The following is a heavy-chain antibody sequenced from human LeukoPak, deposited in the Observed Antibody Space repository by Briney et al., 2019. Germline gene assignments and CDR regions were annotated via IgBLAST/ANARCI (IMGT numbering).Heavy chain of an antibody. CDR3: ATENSGSYWDKGDAFDI. Sequence: GASVKVSCKVSGYTLTELSMHWVRQAPGKGLEWMGGFDPEDGETIYAQEFQGRVTMTEDTSTDTAYMELSSLRSEDTAVYYCATENSGSYWDKGDAFDIWGQGTMVTVSS. CDR2: FDPEDGET. J-gene: IGHJ3*02. D-gene: IGHD1-26*01. CDR1: GYTLTELS. V-gene: IGHV1-24*01.